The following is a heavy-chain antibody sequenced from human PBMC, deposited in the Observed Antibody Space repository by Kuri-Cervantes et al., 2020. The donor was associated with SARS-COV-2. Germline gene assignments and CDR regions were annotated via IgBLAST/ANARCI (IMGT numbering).Heavy chain of an antibody. J-gene: IGHJ4*02. CDR1: GFTFDDYA. V-gene: IGHV3-9*03. CDR2: ISWNSGSI. CDR3: ARDRITPFDY. Sequence: LSLTCAASGFTFDDYAMHWVRQAPGKGLEWVSGISWNSGSIGYADSVKGRFTISRDNAKKSLYLQMNSLIAEDMAVYYCARDRITPFDYWGQGTLVTVSS. D-gene: IGHD3-10*01.